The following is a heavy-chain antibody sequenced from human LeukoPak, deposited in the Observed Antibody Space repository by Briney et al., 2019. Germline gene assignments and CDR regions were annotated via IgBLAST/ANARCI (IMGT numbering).Heavy chain of an antibody. Sequence: GASVKVSCKASGYTFTSYGISWVRQAPGQGLEWMGWLSTDDGDTNYAQKFQGRVTMTTDTSTTTAHMELRSLTSDDTAIYYCARHGGIGPKRDYFDYWGPGTLVTVS. CDR3: ARHGGIGPKRDYFDY. V-gene: IGHV1-18*01. CDR2: LSTDDGDT. CDR1: GYTFTSYG. J-gene: IGHJ4*02. D-gene: IGHD3-16*01.